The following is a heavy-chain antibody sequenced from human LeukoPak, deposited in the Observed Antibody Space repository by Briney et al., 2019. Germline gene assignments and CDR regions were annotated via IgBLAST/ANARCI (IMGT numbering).Heavy chain of an antibody. J-gene: IGHJ4*02. Sequence: GGSLRLSCAASGFTFSNYWMSWVRQAPGKGLEWVANIKEDGSKKYYVDSVKGRFTISRDNAQKSLYLQMNNLRDEDTALYYCARDGTSLDYWGQGALVTVSS. D-gene: IGHD6-13*01. CDR1: GFTFSNYW. CDR2: IKEDGSKK. CDR3: ARDGTSLDY. V-gene: IGHV3-7*01.